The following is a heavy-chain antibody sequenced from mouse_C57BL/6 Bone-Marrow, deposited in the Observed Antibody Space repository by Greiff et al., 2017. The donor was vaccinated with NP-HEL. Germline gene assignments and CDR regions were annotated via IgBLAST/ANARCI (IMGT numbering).Heavy chain of an antibody. J-gene: IGHJ2*01. CDR1: GFTFSSYG. Sequence: DVKLVESGGDLVKPGGSLKLSCAASGFTFSSYGMSWVRQTPDQRLEWVATISSGGSYTYYPDSVKGRFTISRENAKNTLYLQMSSLKAEDTAMYYCARHDYWGQGTTLTVSS. CDR3: ARHDY. CDR2: ISSGGSYT. V-gene: IGHV5-6*02.